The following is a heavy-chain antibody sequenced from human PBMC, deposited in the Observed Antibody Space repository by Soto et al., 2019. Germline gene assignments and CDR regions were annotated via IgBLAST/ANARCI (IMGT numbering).Heavy chain of an antibody. CDR3: TRHRGYSSGYWGQDF. V-gene: IGHV1-69*01. CDR2: IIPMFDTT. Sequence: QVQLVQSGVEVKKPGSSVKVSCKASGGAFGSYAINWVRQAPGQGLEWMGGIIPMFDTTNYAQRFQGRVTVTADESTSTVYLELTRLRSEDTAMYYCTRHRGYSSGYWGQDFWGQGTLVTVSS. J-gene: IGHJ4*02. D-gene: IGHD5-12*01. CDR1: GGAFGSYA.